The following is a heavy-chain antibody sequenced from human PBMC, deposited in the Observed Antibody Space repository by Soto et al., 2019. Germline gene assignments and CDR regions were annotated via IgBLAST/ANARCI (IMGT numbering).Heavy chain of an antibody. CDR1: GFSLSNARMG. J-gene: IGHJ6*02. CDR2: IFSNDEK. D-gene: IGHD6-13*01. Sequence: QVTLKESGPVLVKPTETLTLTCTVSGFSLSNARMGVSWIRQPPGKALEWLAHIFSNDEKSYSTSLKSRLTISKDTSKSQVVLTMTNMDPVDTATYSCARLTGYEAADVWGQGTTVTVSS. CDR3: ARLTGYEAADV. V-gene: IGHV2-26*01.